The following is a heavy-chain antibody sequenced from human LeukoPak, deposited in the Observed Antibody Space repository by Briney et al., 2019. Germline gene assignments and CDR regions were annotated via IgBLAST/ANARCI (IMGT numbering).Heavy chain of an antibody. Sequence: SETLSLTCTVSGGSFHNYYWSWIRQPPGKGLEWIGYIYYNGNTKYNPSLKSRVTISLNTSNNQFSLMLNSVTAADTAEYYCARRLNGYNVGGRDYFGMDVWGQGTTVTVS. V-gene: IGHV4-59*08. CDR3: ARRLNGYNVGGRDYFGMDV. J-gene: IGHJ6*02. CDR1: GGSFHNYY. CDR2: IYYNGNT. D-gene: IGHD5-12*01.